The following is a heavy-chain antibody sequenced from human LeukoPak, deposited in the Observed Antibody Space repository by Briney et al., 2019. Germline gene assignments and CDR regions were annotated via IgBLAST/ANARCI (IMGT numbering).Heavy chain of an antibody. J-gene: IGHJ3*02. CDR3: ARATAFFDI. V-gene: IGHV4-59*01. CDR2: IYYSGNT. CDR1: GGSISSYY. Sequence: SETLSLTCTVSGGSISSYYWSWIRQPPGKGLEWIGYIYYSGNTNYNPSLKSRVTISVDTSKNQFSLKLTSVTAADTAVYYCARATAFFDIWGQGTMVTVSS.